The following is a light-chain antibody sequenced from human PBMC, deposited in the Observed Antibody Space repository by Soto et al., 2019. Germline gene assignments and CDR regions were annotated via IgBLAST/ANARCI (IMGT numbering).Light chain of an antibody. CDR2: GAS. J-gene: IGKJ1*01. CDR1: QSIRSN. Sequence: EIVLTQSPVTLSVSPGERGTLSCRASQSIRSNLAWYQQKPGQAPRLLIYGASSRATGIPDRFSGSGSGTDFTLTISRLEPEDFAVYYCQQYDSSPQTFGQGTKVDIK. CDR3: QQYDSSPQT. V-gene: IGKV3-20*01.